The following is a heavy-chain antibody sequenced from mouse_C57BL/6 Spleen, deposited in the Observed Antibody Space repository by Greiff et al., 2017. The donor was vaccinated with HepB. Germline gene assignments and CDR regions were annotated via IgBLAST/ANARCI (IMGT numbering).Heavy chain of an antibody. D-gene: IGHD1-1*01. CDR3: ARRITTVVATGAMDY. CDR1: GFTFSDYG. J-gene: IGHJ4*01. Sequence: EVKLMESGGGLVKPGGSLKLSCAASGFTFSDYGMHWVRQAPEKGLEWVAYISSGSSTIYYADTVKGRFTISRDNAKNTLFLQMTSLRSEDTAMYYCARRITTVVATGAMDYWGQGTSVTVSS. V-gene: IGHV5-17*01. CDR2: ISSGSSTI.